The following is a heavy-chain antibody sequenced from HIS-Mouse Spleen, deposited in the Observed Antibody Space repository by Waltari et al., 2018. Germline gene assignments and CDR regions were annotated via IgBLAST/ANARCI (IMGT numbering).Heavy chain of an antibody. CDR1: GFTFSSYS. V-gene: IGHV3-21*01. CDR3: ASLYYDILTGYYRDY. CDR2: ISSSSSYI. J-gene: IGHJ4*02. D-gene: IGHD3-9*01. Sequence: EVQLVESGGGLVKPGGSLRLSCAASGFTFSSYSMNWVRQAPGKGLEWVESISSSSSYIYYADSVKGRFTISRDNAKNSLYLQMNSLRAEDTAVYYCASLYYDILTGYYRDYWGQGTLVTVSS.